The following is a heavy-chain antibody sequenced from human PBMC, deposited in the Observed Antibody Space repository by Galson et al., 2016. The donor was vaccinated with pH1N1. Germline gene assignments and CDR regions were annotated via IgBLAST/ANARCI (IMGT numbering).Heavy chain of an antibody. CDR2: ISGGGTI. V-gene: IGHV3-23*01. CDR3: AKGWRWFDP. Sequence: SLRLSCAVSGFTFRSYAMNWVRQAPGKGPEWVSVISGGGTIHYADSVRGRFTISRDNSKNTLYLQMNSLRVEDTAVYYCAKGWRWFDPWGQGTLVTVSS. D-gene: IGHD5-24*01. CDR1: GFTFRSYA. J-gene: IGHJ5*02.